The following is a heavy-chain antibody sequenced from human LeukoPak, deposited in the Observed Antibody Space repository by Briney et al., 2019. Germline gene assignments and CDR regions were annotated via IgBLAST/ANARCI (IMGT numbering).Heavy chain of an antibody. CDR2: IYYSGST. Sequence: PSETLSLTCTVSGGSISSGDYYWSWIRQPPGKGLEWIGSIYYSGSTYYNPSLKSRVTISVDTSKNQFSLKLSSVTAADTAVYYCARLKGPNPIDYWGQGTLVTVSS. CDR3: ARLKGPNPIDY. V-gene: IGHV4-39*01. J-gene: IGHJ4*02. CDR1: GGSISSGDYY.